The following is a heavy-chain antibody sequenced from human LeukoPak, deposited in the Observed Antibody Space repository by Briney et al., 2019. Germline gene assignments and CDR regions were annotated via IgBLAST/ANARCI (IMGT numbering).Heavy chain of an antibody. D-gene: IGHD3-22*01. Sequence: ASVKVSCKASGNTFTGYYMHWVRQAPGQGLEWMGWINPNSGGTNYARKFQGRVTMTRDTSISTAYMELSRLRSDDTAVYYCARGDPAVVVVNWGQGTLVTVSS. J-gene: IGHJ4*02. CDR2: INPNSGGT. CDR3: ARGDPAVVVVN. V-gene: IGHV1-2*02. CDR1: GNTFTGYY.